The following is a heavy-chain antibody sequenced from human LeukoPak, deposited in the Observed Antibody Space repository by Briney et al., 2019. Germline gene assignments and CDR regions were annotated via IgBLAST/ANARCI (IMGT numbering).Heavy chain of an antibody. CDR2: IRYDGSNK. CDR1: GFTFSSYG. CDR3: AKVGFGVGTPRIAAAGTVVG. Sequence: GGTLRLSCAASGFTFSSYGMHWVRQAPGKGLEWVAFIRYDGSNKYYADSVKGRFTISRDNSKNTLYLQMNSLRAEDTAVYYCAKVGFGVGTPRIAAAGTVVGWGQGTLVTVSS. D-gene: IGHD6-13*01. V-gene: IGHV3-30*02. J-gene: IGHJ4*02.